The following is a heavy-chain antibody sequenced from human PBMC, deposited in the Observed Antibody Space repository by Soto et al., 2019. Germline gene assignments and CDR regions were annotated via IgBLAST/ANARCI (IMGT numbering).Heavy chain of an antibody. J-gene: IGHJ5*02. CDR2: IRSKANSYAT. Sequence: GGSLRLSCAASGFTFSGSAMYWVRQASGKGLEWVGRIRSKANSYATAYAASVKGRFTISRDDSKNTAYLQMNSLKTEDTAVYYCTRRRFLEWSPNVNWFDPWGQGTLVTVSS. D-gene: IGHD3-3*01. V-gene: IGHV3-73*01. CDR3: TRRRFLEWSPNVNWFDP. CDR1: GFTFSGSA.